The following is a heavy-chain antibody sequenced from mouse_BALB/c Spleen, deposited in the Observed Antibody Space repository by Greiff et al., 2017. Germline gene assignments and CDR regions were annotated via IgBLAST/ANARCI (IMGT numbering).Heavy chain of an antibody. CDR1: GFNIKDTY. Sequence: EVQVVESGAELVKPGASVKLSCTASGFNIKDTYMHWVKQRPEQGLEWIGRIDPANGNTKYDPKFQGKATITADTSSNTAYLQLSSLTSEDTAVYYCASTGPFAYWGQGTLVTVSA. CDR3: ASTGPFAY. CDR2: IDPANGNT. V-gene: IGHV14-3*02. D-gene: IGHD4-1*02. J-gene: IGHJ3*01.